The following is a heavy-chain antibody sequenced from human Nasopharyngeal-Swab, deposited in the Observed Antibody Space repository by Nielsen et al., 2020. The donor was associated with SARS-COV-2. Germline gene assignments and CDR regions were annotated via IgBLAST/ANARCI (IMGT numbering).Heavy chain of an antibody. D-gene: IGHD6-19*01. J-gene: IGHJ4*02. Sequence: ASVQVSCKVSGYTLTELSMHWVRQAPGKGLEWMGGFDPEDGETISAQKFQGRVTMTEDTSTDPAYMELSSLRSEDTAVYYWATGVAVAGRTHFVDYWGQGTLVTVSS. CDR3: ATGVAVAGRTHFVDY. CDR2: FDPEDGET. V-gene: IGHV1-24*01. CDR1: GYTLTELS.